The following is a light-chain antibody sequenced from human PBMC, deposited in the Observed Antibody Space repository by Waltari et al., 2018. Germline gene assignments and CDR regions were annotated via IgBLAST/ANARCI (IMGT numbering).Light chain of an antibody. CDR3: QHSYSTPYT. CDR1: QGITTY. V-gene: IGKV1-39*01. J-gene: IGKJ2*01. Sequence: DIQMTQSPSSLSASVGDRVTITCRASQGITTYLSWFQQKPGKAPKLLIYAASSLQSGVSSRFSGSGSGTDFTLTISSLQPEDFATYYCQHSYSTPYTFGQGTKLEIK. CDR2: AAS.